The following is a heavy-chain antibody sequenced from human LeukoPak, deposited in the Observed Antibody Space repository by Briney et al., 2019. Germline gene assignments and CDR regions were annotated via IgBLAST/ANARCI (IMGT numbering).Heavy chain of an antibody. V-gene: IGHV3-23*01. CDR3: AQKELL. CDR1: GGSISSSSYY. D-gene: IGHD1-26*01. CDR2: ISGSGAST. Sequence: PSETLSLTCTVSGGSISSSSYYWGWIRQPPGKGLEWVSAISGSGASTYYADSVKGRFTISRDNSKNTLYLQMNSLRAEDTAVYYCAQKELLWGQGTLVTVSS. J-gene: IGHJ4*02.